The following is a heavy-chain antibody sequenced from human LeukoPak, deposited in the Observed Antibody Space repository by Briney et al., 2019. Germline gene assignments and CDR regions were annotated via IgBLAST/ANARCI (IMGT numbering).Heavy chain of an antibody. CDR1: GGTFSSYA. J-gene: IGHJ4*02. Sequence: SVKVSCKASGGTFSSYAISWVRQAPGQGLEWMGGIIPIFGTANYAQKFQGRVTITTDESTSTAYMELSSLRSEDTAVYYCATGGLRFLEWLLPLGYWGQGTLVTVSS. V-gene: IGHV1-69*05. D-gene: IGHD3-3*01. CDR2: IIPIFGTA. CDR3: ATGGLRFLEWLLPLGY.